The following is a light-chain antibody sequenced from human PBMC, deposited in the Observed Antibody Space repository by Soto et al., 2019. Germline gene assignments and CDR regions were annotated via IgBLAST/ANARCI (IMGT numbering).Light chain of an antibody. V-gene: IGLV1-47*01. CDR3: AAGDDSLRGVV. Sequence: QSVLTQPPSASGTPGQTFTISCSGTSSNIESNHVSWYQQLPVTAPKPLFYKSNRRPSGVPDRFSASKSGTSASLAISGLRSEDEADYYCAAGDDSLRGVVFGGGTKLTVL. J-gene: IGLJ2*01. CDR1: SSNIESNH. CDR2: KSN.